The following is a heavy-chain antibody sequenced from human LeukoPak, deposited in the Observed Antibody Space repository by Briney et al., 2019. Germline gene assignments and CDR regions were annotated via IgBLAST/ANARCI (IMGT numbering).Heavy chain of an antibody. Sequence: SVKVSCKASRGTFSSYAISWVRQAPGQGLEWMGGTIPIFGTANYAQKFQGRVTISADESTSTAYMELSSLRFEDTAVYYCARDLTMVRGARYRPYNWFDAWGQGTLVTVSS. CDR1: RGTFSSYA. D-gene: IGHD3-10*01. J-gene: IGHJ5*02. CDR2: TIPIFGTA. V-gene: IGHV1-69*13. CDR3: ARDLTMVRGARYRPYNWFDA.